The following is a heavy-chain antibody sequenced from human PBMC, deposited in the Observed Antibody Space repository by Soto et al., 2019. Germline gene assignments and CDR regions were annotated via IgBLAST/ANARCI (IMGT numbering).Heavy chain of an antibody. D-gene: IGHD6-6*01. CDR3: AMDSSSFPLAMGYYYMDV. CDR1: GGSFSGYY. Sequence: PSETLSLTCAVYGGSFSGYYWSWIRQPPGKGLEWIGEINHSGSTNYNPSIKSRVTISVDTSKNQFSLKLSSVTAADTAVYYCAMDSSSFPLAMGYYYMDVWGEGTTVTVSS. V-gene: IGHV4-34*01. CDR2: INHSGST. J-gene: IGHJ6*03.